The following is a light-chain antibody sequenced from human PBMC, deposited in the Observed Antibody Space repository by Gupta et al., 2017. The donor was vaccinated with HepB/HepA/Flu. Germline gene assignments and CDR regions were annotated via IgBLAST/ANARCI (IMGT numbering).Light chain of an antibody. Sequence: QSALTQPRSVSGSPGPSVTISCTGTSSDVGGYNYVSWYQQHPGKAPKLMIYDVSKRPSGVPDRFSGSKSGNTASLTISGLQAEEEADYYCCSYAGSYTVVFGGGTKLTVL. J-gene: IGLJ2*01. CDR1: SSDVGGYNY. V-gene: IGLV2-11*01. CDR3: CSYAGSYTVV. CDR2: DVS.